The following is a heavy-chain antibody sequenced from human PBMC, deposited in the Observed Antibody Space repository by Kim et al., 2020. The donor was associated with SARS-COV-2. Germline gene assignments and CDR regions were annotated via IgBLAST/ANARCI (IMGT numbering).Heavy chain of an antibody. Sequence: ASVKVSCKASGYTFTDYGISWVRQAPGQGLEWMGWISVYNGDIKYAQKFQGRVTVTTETSTSTAYMELRSLRSDDTAVYYCARDASKYCSRTSCYSGYHYYGMDVSGPGTTVTVSS. J-gene: IGHJ6*02. CDR2: ISVYNGDI. V-gene: IGHV1-18*04. CDR1: GYTFTDYG. CDR3: ARDASKYCSRTSCYSGYHYYGMDV. D-gene: IGHD2-2*02.